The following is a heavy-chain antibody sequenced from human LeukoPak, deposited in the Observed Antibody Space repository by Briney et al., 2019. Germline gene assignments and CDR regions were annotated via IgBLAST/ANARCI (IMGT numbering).Heavy chain of an antibody. D-gene: IGHD2-15*01. Sequence: PGGCLRLSCAASGFTFNDYWMIWVRQAPGKGLEWVANIRYDGSEKFYVDSVKGRFTISRDNAKNSLYLQMNSLRAEDTAVYYCVAARADFDYWGQGTLVTVSS. V-gene: IGHV3-7*02. J-gene: IGHJ4*02. CDR3: VAARADFDY. CDR2: IRYDGSEK. CDR1: GFTFNDYW.